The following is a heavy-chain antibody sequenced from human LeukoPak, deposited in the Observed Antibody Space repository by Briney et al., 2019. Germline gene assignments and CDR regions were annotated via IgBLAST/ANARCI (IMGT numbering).Heavy chain of an antibody. CDR3: ARSVGSYVDY. CDR2: ISSSGSTI. V-gene: IGHV3-48*03. CDR1: RFTLSSYE. J-gene: IGHJ4*02. D-gene: IGHD3-16*01. Sequence: GGSLRLSCAASRFTLSSYEMNWVRQAPGKGLEWVSYISSSGSTIYYADSLKGRFTISRDNAKNSLYLQMNTLRAEDTAVYYCARSVGSYVDYWGQGTLVTVSS.